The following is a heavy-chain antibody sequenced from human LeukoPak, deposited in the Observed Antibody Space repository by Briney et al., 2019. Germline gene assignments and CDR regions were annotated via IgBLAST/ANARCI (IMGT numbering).Heavy chain of an antibody. CDR1: GVAIISYY. CDR3: ARDNAFDI. V-gene: IGHV4-4*07. CDR2: IYTSGST. J-gene: IGHJ3*02. Sequence: SETLSLTCSVSGVAIISYYWSWIRLPGGKGLEWIGRIYTSGSTDYNPSLKSRVTISVDKSKNQFSLKLSSVTAADTAIYYCARDNAFDIWGQGTMVTVSS.